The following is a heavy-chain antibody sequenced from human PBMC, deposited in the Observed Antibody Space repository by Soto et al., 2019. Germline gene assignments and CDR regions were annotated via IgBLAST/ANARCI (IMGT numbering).Heavy chain of an antibody. V-gene: IGHV1-69*13. CDR3: ARMAPGGSSGFCNYFDY. CDR2: IIPIFGTA. Sequence: GASVKVSCKASGGTFSSYAISWVRQAPGQGLEWMGGIIPIFGTANYAQKFQGRVTITADESTSTAYMELSSLRSEDTTVYYCARMAPGGSSGFCNYFDYWGQGTLVTVSS. J-gene: IGHJ4*02. CDR1: GGTFSSYA. D-gene: IGHD6-19*01.